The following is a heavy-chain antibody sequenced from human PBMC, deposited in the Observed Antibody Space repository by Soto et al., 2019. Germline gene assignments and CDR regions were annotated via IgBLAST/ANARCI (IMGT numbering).Heavy chain of an antibody. CDR1: GFSLSTSGVS. D-gene: IGHD3-22*01. CDR3: AHASSGYLGFDY. Sequence: QITLKESGPTLVKPTQTLTLTCTFSGFSLSTSGVSVGWVRQPPGKALEWLALIFWDDDKRYSPSLKSRLTPXKXXSKSQVVLTMTNMDPVDTATYYCAHASSGYLGFDYWGQGTLVTVSS. V-gene: IGHV2-5*02. CDR2: IFWDDDK. J-gene: IGHJ4*02.